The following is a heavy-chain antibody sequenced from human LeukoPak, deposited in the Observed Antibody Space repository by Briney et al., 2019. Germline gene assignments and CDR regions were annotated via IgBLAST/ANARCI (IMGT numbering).Heavy chain of an antibody. CDR2: ISAYNGNT. Sequence: ASVKVSCKASGYTFTSYGISWVRQAPGQGLEWMGWISAYNGNTNYAQKLQGRVTMTTDTSTSTAYMELRSLRSDDTAVYYCARDDSVGSGSYYYYYGMDVWGQGTTVTVSS. V-gene: IGHV1-18*01. CDR1: GYTFTSYG. D-gene: IGHD3-10*01. J-gene: IGHJ6*02. CDR3: ARDDSVGSGSYYYYYGMDV.